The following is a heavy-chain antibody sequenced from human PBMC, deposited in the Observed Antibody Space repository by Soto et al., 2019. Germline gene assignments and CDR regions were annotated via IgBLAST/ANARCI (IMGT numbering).Heavy chain of an antibody. J-gene: IGHJ4*02. CDR1: GDSISSYY. Sequence: SETLSLTCTLSGDSISSYYWTWIRQPPGKGLEWIGYGHYSGSSKYNPSLKSRVSISVDTSKNQFSLKLSSVTAADTAFHYCSRDLGSVLSDWGQGTLVTVSS. D-gene: IGHD2-8*02. CDR3: SRDLGSVLSD. CDR2: GHYSGSS. V-gene: IGHV4-59*01.